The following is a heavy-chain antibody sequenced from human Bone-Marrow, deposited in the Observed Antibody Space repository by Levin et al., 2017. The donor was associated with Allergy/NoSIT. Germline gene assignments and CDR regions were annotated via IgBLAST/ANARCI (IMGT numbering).Heavy chain of an antibody. CDR1: GFTFGDYA. CDR3: NARIFGVITTPFDY. CDR2: VRSTWTT. V-gene: IGHV3-49*03. J-gene: IGHJ4*02. D-gene: IGHD3-3*01. Sequence: PGESLKISCTTSGFTFGDYAMSWFRHAPGKGLEWVGFVRSTWTTEYAASVKGRFTVSRDNSKSIAYLQMSSLTTDDTAVYYCNARIFGVITTPFDYWGQGTLVTVSS.